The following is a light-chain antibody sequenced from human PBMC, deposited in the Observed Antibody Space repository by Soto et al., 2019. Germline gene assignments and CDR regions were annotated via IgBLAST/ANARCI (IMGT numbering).Light chain of an antibody. CDR2: DAS. Sequence: DIQMTQSPSTLSASLGDRVTITCRARQSISIWLAWYQQKPGKAPKLLIYDASILESGVPSRLSGSGAGTEFTLTIRSLQPDYFASYYCQQYNSYRTFGQGTKVDIK. V-gene: IGKV1-5*01. J-gene: IGKJ1*01. CDR3: QQYNSYRT. CDR1: QSISIW.